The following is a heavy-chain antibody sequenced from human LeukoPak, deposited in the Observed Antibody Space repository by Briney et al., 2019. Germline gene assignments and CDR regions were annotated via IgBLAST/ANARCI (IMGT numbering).Heavy chain of an antibody. V-gene: IGHV1-2*02. Sequence: GASVKVSCKASGYTFTDYYLHWLRQAPGQGLEWMGWIHPNSGGTNYAQNLQGRVTMTRDTSITTAYMELSRLTSDDTAVYYCASLAHFDGSTDYPDFWGQGTLVTVSS. CDR1: GYTFTDYY. CDR2: IHPNSGGT. D-gene: IGHD3-16*01. CDR3: ASLAHFDGSTDYPDF. J-gene: IGHJ4*02.